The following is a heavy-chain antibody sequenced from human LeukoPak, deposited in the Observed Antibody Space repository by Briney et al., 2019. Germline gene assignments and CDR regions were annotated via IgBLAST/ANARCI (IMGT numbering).Heavy chain of an antibody. J-gene: IGHJ4*02. CDR1: HYHNNNDHH. CDR2: ISHSGST. Sequence: PSQTLTTHCPVPHYHNNNDHHHGCLRQPPEKGPAWIGSISHSGSTYYNPSLKTRITISVDTSKNQFSLKLSSVTAADTAVYYCARGRYYGSGSIEYWGQGTLVPVSS. CDR3: ARGRYYGSGSIEY. D-gene: IGHD3-10*01. V-gene: IGHV4-38-2*02.